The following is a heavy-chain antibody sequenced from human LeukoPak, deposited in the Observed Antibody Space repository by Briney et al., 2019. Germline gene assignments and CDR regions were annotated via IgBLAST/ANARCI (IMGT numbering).Heavy chain of an antibody. Sequence: SETLSLACTVSGVSISGTSYYWGWIRQPPGKGLEWIGSSYYSGSTYYNPSLKSRVTISVDTSKNQFSLKLSSVTAADTAVYYCARDRVGQQLVGRKNNYYYMDVWGQGTTVPISS. D-gene: IGHD6-13*01. J-gene: IGHJ6*03. V-gene: IGHV4-39*07. CDR3: ARDRVGQQLVGRKNNYYYMDV. CDR2: SYYSGST. CDR1: GVSISGTSYY.